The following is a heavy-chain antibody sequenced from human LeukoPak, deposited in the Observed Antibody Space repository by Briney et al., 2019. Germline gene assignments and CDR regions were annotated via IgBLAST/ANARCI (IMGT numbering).Heavy chain of an antibody. D-gene: IGHD3-9*01. CDR3: AKDRPVRYFDWLPAFDI. V-gene: IGHV3-23*01. Sequence: PGGSLRLSCAASGFTFSSYAMSWVRQAPGKGLEWVSAISGSGGSTYYADSVKGRFTISRDNSKSTLYPQMNSLRAEDTAVYYCAKDRPVRYFDWLPAFDIWGQGTMVTVSS. J-gene: IGHJ3*02. CDR1: GFTFSSYA. CDR2: ISGSGGST.